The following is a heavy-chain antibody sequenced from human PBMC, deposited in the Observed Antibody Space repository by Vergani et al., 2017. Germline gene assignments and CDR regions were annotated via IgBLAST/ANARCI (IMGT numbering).Heavy chain of an antibody. V-gene: IGHV5-51*01. CDR1: GYSFSNYW. Sequence: EVQLVQSGAEVKKPGESLKISCKGSGYSFSNYWIGWVRQMPGKGLEWMGIIYPGDSDTRYSPSFQGQVTISADKSISTAYLQWSRLKASATAMYYCARGDSGFRRFFDYWGQGTLVTVSS. CDR3: ARGDSGFRRFFDY. J-gene: IGHJ4*02. D-gene: IGHD3-22*01. CDR2: IYPGDSDT.